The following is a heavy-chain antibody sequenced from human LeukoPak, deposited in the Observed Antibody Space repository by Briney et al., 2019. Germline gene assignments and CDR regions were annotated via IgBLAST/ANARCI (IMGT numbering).Heavy chain of an antibody. V-gene: IGHV3-48*03. J-gene: IGHJ4*02. CDR1: GFTFSSYE. CDR2: ISSSGSTR. CDR3: ARARPSYYYDSSGPDDY. Sequence: GGSLRLSCAASGFTFSSYEMNWVRQAPGKGLEWVSYISSSGSTRYYADSVKGRFTISRDNAKSSLYLQMNNLRAEDTAVYYCARARPSYYYDSSGPDDYWGQGTLVTVSS. D-gene: IGHD3-22*01.